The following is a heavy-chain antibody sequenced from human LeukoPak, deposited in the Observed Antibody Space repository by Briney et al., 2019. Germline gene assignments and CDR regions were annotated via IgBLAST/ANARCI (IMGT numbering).Heavy chain of an antibody. D-gene: IGHD6-19*01. CDR3: ARAPRWLIANWFDP. CDR2: INPNSGGT. J-gene: IGHJ5*02. CDR1: GYTFTGYY. V-gene: IGHV1-2*02. Sequence: ASVKVSCKASGYTFTGYYMHWVRQAPGQGLEWMGWINPNSGGTNYAQKFQGRVTMTRDTSISTAYMELSRLRSDDTAAYYCARAPRWLIANWFDPRGQGTLVTVSS.